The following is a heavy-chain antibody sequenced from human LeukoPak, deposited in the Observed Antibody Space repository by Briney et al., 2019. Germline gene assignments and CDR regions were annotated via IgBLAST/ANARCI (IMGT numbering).Heavy chain of an antibody. Sequence: ASVKLSCKVSGYTLTELSIHSVRQAPGKRLECMGGFDPEDGETIYAQKFQGRVTMTEDTSTDTAYMELSSLRSEDTAVYYCATDLQVAGTNGYWGQGTLVTVSS. V-gene: IGHV1-24*01. CDR2: FDPEDGET. J-gene: IGHJ4*02. CDR1: GYTLTELS. CDR3: ATDLQVAGTNGY. D-gene: IGHD6-19*01.